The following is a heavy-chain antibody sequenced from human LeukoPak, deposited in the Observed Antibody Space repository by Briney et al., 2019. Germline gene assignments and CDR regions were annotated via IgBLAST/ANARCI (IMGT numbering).Heavy chain of an antibody. Sequence: GASVKVSCRASGYTFTSYGFTWVRQAPGQGPEWMGWISAYDGNTNSAQKFQGRVTMTTDTSSSTAYMELRSLTSDDTAVYYCARDGYGSGKGYLDYWGQGTLVTVSS. D-gene: IGHD3-10*01. J-gene: IGHJ4*02. CDR2: ISAYDGNT. V-gene: IGHV1-18*01. CDR1: GYTFTSYG. CDR3: ARDGYGSGKGYLDY.